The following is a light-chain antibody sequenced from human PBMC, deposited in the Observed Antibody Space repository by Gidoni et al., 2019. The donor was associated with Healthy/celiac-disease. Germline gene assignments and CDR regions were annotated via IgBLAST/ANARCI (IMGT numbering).Light chain of an antibody. CDR2: GKN. J-gene: IGLJ2*01. CDR3: NARDSSGNHVV. CDR1: NLSSSY. Sequence: SSELTQDPAVSVALGQTVRITCQGDNLSSSYASWYQQKPGQAPVLVIYGKNNRPSGIPDRFSGSSLGNTASLTITGAQAEDEADYYCNARDSSGNHVVFGGGTKLTVL. V-gene: IGLV3-19*01.